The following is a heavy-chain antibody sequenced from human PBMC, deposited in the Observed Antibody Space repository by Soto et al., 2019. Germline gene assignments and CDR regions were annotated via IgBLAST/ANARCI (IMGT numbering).Heavy chain of an antibody. D-gene: IGHD1-1*01. CDR2: IYWDDDK. CDR3: AHRAGLQGNWNVGHFDS. J-gene: IGHJ4*02. V-gene: IGHV2-5*02. Sequence: QITLKESGPTRVKPTQTLTLTCIFSGFSLSTNGVGVGWIRQPPGKALEWLAFIYWDDDKRYSPSPKSRLTLTKDTSNNQVALTMTNMDPVDTATYYCAHRAGLQGNWNVGHFDSWGQGTLVTVSS. CDR1: GFSLSTNGVG.